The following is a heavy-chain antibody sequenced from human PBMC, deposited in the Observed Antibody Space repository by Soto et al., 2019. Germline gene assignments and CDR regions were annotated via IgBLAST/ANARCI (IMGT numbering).Heavy chain of an antibody. V-gene: IGHV4-4*07. J-gene: IGHJ4*03. CDR3: ARDSRDYYCSGPFDY. Sequence: LSLTCTVSGGSISSYYWSWIRQPAGKGLEWIGRIYTSGSTNYNPSLKSRVTMSVDTSKNQFSLKLSSVTAADTAVYYCARDSRDYYCSGPFDYWGQGTTVTVSS. CDR2: IYTSGST. CDR1: GGSISSYY. D-gene: IGHD3-10*01.